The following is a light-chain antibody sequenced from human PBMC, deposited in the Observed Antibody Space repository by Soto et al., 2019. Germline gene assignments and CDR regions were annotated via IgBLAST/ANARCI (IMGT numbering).Light chain of an antibody. CDR1: SSNIGAGYD. CDR2: GNS. CDR3: QSYDSSRSGWV. J-gene: IGLJ7*01. V-gene: IGLV1-40*01. Sequence: QSVLTQPPSVSGAPGQRVTISCTGSSSNIGAGYDVHWYQQLPGTAPKVLIYGNSNRPSGVPDRFSGSKSGTSASLAITGLQAEDEADYYCQSYDSSRSGWVFGGGTQLTVL.